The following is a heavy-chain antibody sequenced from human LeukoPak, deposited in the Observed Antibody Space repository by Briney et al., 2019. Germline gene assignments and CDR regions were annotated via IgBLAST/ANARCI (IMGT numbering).Heavy chain of an antibody. V-gene: IGHV1-8*03. Sequence: ALVKVSCKASGYTFTSYDTNWVRQATGQGLEWMGWMNPNSGNTGYAQKFQGRVTITRNTSISTAYMELSSLRSEDTAVYYCARARYSSSWYHYWGQGTLVTVSS. D-gene: IGHD6-13*01. J-gene: IGHJ4*02. CDR1: GYTFTSYD. CDR2: MNPNSGNT. CDR3: ARARYSSSWYHY.